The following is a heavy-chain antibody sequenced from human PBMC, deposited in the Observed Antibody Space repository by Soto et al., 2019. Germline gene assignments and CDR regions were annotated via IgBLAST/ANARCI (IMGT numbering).Heavy chain of an antibody. CDR3: ARANPGIFGVAHPLEP. CDR1: GVTFSSYA. Sequence: SVKVSCXDSGVTFSSYAIRSVRQAPGQGLEWMGGIIPIFGTANYAQKFQGRVTITADESTSTAYMELSSLRSEDTAVYYCARANPGIFGVAHPLEPWGQGTLVTSPQ. CDR2: IIPIFGTA. J-gene: IGHJ5*02. D-gene: IGHD3-3*01. V-gene: IGHV1-69*13.